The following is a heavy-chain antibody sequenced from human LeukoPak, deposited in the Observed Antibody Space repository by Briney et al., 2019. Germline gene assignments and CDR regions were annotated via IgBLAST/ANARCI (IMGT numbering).Heavy chain of an antibody. J-gene: IGHJ4*02. CDR1: GGSISSYY. Sequence: SETLSLTCTVSGGSISSYYWSWIRQPPGKGLEWIGYIYYSGSTNYNPSLKSRVTISVDTSKNQFSLKVSSVTAADTAVYYCAQYYDILTGFPRWGQGTLVTVSS. D-gene: IGHD3-9*01. V-gene: IGHV4-59*01. CDR2: IYYSGST. CDR3: AQYYDILTGFPR.